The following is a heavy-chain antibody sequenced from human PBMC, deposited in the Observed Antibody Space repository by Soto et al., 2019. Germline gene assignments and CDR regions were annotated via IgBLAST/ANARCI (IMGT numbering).Heavy chain of an antibody. J-gene: IGHJ3*02. CDR2: IYYSGNT. D-gene: IGHD6-13*01. V-gene: IGHV4-39*01. CDR3: ARHSEQQLLRIAYDI. CDR1: GDSISSSTYY. Sequence: QLQLQESGPGLVKPSETLSLTCSVSGDSISSSTYYWAWIRQPPGKGLEWIGSIYYSGNTYYSPSLKSRVTISVDTSKNQFSLNLNSVTTADTAVYYCARHSEQQLLRIAYDIWGQGTMVTVSS.